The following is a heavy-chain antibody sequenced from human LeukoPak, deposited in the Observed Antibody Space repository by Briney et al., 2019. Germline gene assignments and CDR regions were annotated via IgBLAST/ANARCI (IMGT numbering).Heavy chain of an antibody. V-gene: IGHV4-34*01. CDR1: GGSFSGYY. CDR3: ARVDDYNSLY. CDR2: INQSGST. D-gene: IGHD5-24*01. Sequence: SETLSLTCAVYGGSFSGYYYSWIRQPPGKGLEWIGEINQSGSTNYNPSLKSRVTISVDTSKNQFSLNLRFVTAADTAVYYCARVDDYNSLYWGQGTLVTVSS. J-gene: IGHJ4*02.